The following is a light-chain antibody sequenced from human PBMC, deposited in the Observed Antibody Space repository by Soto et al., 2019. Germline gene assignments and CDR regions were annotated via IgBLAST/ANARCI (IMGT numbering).Light chain of an antibody. CDR3: QHYGT. CDR2: NAS. J-gene: IGKJ3*01. V-gene: IGKV3D-20*01. Sequence: VLTQSPATLSLSPGERATLSCGASQSVSRNLLAWYQQKPGLAPRLLIYNASTRAAGIPDRFTGSGSGTDFTLTISGLEPEDFAVYFCQHYGTFGPGTKVDLK. CDR1: QSVSRNL.